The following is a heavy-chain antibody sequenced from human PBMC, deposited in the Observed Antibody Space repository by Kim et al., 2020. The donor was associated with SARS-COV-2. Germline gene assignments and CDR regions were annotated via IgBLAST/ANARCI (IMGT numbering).Heavy chain of an antibody. D-gene: IGHD2-15*01. CDR3: ARHVAGVRRTGYYYYYMDV. J-gene: IGHJ6*03. Sequence: SETLSLTCTVSGGSISSYYWSWIRQPPGKGLEWIGYIYYSGSTNYNPSLKSRVTISVDTSKNQFSLKLSSVTAADTAVYYCARHVAGVRRTGYYYYYMDVWGKGTTVTVSS. CDR2: IYYSGST. V-gene: IGHV4-59*08. CDR1: GGSISSYY.